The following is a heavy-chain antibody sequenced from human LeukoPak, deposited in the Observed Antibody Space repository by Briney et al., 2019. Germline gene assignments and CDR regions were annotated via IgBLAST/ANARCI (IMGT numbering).Heavy chain of an antibody. CDR3: ARQNLLWFGPSFDY. CDR1: GGTFSSYA. J-gene: IGHJ4*02. D-gene: IGHD3-10*01. Sequence: SSVKVSCKASGGTFSSYAISWVRQAPGQGLEWMGRIIPILGIANYAQKFQGRVTITADKSTSTAYMELSSLRSEDTAVYYCARQNLLWFGPSFDYWGQGTLVTVSS. CDR2: IIPILGIA. V-gene: IGHV1-69*04.